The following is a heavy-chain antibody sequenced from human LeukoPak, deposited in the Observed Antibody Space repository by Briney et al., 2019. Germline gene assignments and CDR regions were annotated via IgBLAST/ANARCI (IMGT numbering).Heavy chain of an antibody. CDR3: AKAAGYSTIYWFDP. CDR1: GGSIRSSH. D-gene: IGHD6-13*01. V-gene: IGHV4-59*01. J-gene: IGHJ5*02. CDR2: IYYSGTS. Sequence: SETLSLTCTVSGGSIRSSHWSWIRQPPGKGLEFIGYIYYSGTSNYNPSLKSRVTMSVDTSNSQFSLKLNSVTAADTAAYYCAKAAGYSTIYWFDPWGQGTLVTVSS.